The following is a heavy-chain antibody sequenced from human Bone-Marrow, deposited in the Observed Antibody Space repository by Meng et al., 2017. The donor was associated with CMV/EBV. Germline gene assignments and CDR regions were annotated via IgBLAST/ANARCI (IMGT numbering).Heavy chain of an antibody. Sequence: SETLSLTCTVSGGSISSSSYYWGWIRQPPGKGLEWIGSIYYSGSTYYNPSLKSRVTISVDTSKNQFSLKLSSVTAADTAVYYCARGFWSGYYFLDPWGQGHLVTVSS. CDR1: GGSISSSSYY. CDR3: ARGFWSGYYFLDP. D-gene: IGHD3-3*01. J-gene: IGHJ5*02. V-gene: IGHV4-39*01. CDR2: IYYSGST.